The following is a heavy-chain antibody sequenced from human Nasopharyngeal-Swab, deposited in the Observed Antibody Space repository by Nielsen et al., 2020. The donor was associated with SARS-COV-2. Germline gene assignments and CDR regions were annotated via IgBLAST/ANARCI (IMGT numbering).Heavy chain of an antibody. CDR3: ARDLAYGSGPYYFDS. V-gene: IGHV3-21*01. J-gene: IGHJ4*02. CDR2: ISSSSSYI. Sequence: WIRQRPGKGLEWVSSISSSSSYIYYADSLNGLFTISRYNAKNSMYLQMNSRRAEDTAVYYCARDLAYGSGPYYFDSWGQGTLVTVSS. D-gene: IGHD6-25*01.